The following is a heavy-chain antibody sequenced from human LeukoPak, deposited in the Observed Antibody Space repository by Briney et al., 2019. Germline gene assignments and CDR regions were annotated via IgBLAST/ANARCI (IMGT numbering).Heavy chain of an antibody. CDR2: IRSSSSTI. CDR1: GFTFSAYG. V-gene: IGHV3-48*04. Sequence: PGGSLRLSCAASGFTFSAYGMQWVRQAPGKGLEWISYIRSSSSTIYYADSMKGRLTISRDNAKNSLYLQMNSLRAEDTAVYYCARMNYISSGWGAPFDYWGQGTLVTVSS. CDR3: ARMNYISSGWGAPFDY. D-gene: IGHD1-7*01. J-gene: IGHJ4*02.